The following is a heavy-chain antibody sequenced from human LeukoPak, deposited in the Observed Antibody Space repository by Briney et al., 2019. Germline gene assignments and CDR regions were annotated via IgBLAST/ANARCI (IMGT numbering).Heavy chain of an antibody. J-gene: IGHJ4*02. CDR2: ISWKSGSI. D-gene: IGHD4-17*01. V-gene: IGHV3-9*01. Sequence: GGSLRLSCAASGFTFDDYAMHWVRQAPGKGLEWVSGISWKSGSIGYADSVKGRFTISRDNAKNSLYLQMNSLRAEDTALYYCAKAILDMTTVTSFDYWGQGTLVTVSS. CDR3: AKAILDMTTVTSFDY. CDR1: GFTFDDYA.